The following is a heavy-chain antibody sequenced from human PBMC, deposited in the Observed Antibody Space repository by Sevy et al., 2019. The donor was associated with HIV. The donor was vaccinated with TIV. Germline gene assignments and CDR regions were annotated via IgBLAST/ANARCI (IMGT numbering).Heavy chain of an antibody. CDR3: ARGKSGYGYGLDY. CDR2: IYSDGST. V-gene: IGHV3-66*01. D-gene: IGHD5-18*01. CDR1: GFTFTEFV. J-gene: IGHJ4*02. Sequence: GGSLRLSCAASGFTFTEFVMSWVRQAPGKGLEWVSVIYSDGSTYHADSVKGRFTISRDNSKNTLYLQMNSLRVEDTAVYYCARGKSGYGYGLDYWGQGTLVTVSS.